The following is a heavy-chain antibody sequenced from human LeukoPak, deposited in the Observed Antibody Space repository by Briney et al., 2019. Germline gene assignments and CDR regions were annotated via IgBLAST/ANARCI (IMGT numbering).Heavy chain of an antibody. CDR2: IKSETDGGTT. V-gene: IGHV3-15*05. Sequence: GGSLRLSCAASGFTFNNAWMSWVRQAPGKGLEWVGRIKSETDGGTTDYAAPVKGRFTISRDDSKNTLNLQMNSLKTEDTAVYYCTTHTRPTYHDILTGYYIEDEVLDYWGQGTLVTVSS. CDR1: GFTFNNAW. CDR3: TTHTRPTYHDILTGYYIEDEVLDY. J-gene: IGHJ4*02. D-gene: IGHD3-9*01.